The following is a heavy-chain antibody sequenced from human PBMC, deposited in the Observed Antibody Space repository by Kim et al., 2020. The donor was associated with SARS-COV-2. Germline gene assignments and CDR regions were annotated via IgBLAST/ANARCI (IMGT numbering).Heavy chain of an antibody. CDR1: GFTFSSYW. CDR2: IKQDGSEK. CDR3: ARDAARYFDWFVGDYYLDY. J-gene: IGHJ4*02. Sequence: GGSLRLSCAASGFTFSSYWMSWVRQAPGKGLEWVANIKQDGSEKYYVDSVKGRFTISRDNAKNSLYLQMNSLRAEDTAVYYCARDAARYFDWFVGDYYLDYWGQGTLVTVSS. D-gene: IGHD3-9*01. V-gene: IGHV3-7*01.